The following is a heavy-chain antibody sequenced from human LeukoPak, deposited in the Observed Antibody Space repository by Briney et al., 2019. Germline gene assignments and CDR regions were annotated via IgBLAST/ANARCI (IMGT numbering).Heavy chain of an antibody. CDR3: TKDLDYGGNA. D-gene: IGHD4-23*01. CDR2: ISWNSGTI. J-gene: IGHJ4*02. CDR1: GFTFDDYA. V-gene: IGHV3-9*01. Sequence: GGSLRLSCAPSGFTFDDYAMHWVRQAPGKGLEWVSGISWNSGTIGYADSVKGRFTISRDNAKNSLYLQMNSLRAEDTALYYCTKDLDYGGNAWGQGTLVTVSS.